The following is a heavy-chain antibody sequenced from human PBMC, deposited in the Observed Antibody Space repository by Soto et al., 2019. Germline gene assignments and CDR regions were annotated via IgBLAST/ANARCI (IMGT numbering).Heavy chain of an antibody. V-gene: IGHV1-18*01. J-gene: IGHJ4*02. CDR3: ARRGASLVDF. CDR1: GYTFTISG. CDR2: ISVYNDKR. D-gene: IGHD2-2*01. Sequence: QVELVQSGGEVKKPGASVTVSGKASGYTFTISGIAWVRKVHGQGLEWMGWISVYNDKRNYAQMCQGRVTMTTDTSTRTAYLSLSNIRSDGKAVYFWARRGASLVDFWGQGTLATVSS.